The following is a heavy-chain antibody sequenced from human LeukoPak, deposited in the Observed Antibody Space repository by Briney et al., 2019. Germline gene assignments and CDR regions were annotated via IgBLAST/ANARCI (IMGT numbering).Heavy chain of an antibody. CDR2: FDPEDGKT. Sequence: ASVKVSCKVSGYTLTELSMHWVRQAPGKGLEWMGGFDPEDGKTFYAQKFQGRVTMTKDTSTDTAYMELSSLRSEDTAVYYCTTDYYYDSSGSYYTIDYWGQGTLVTVSS. V-gene: IGHV1-24*01. J-gene: IGHJ4*02. D-gene: IGHD3-22*01. CDR1: GYTLTELS. CDR3: TTDYYYDSSGSYYTIDY.